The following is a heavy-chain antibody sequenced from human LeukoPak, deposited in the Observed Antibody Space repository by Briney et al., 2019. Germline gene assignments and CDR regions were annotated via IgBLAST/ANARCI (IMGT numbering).Heavy chain of an antibody. J-gene: IGHJ4*02. CDR1: GFTFSSYG. Sequence: PGRSLRLSCAASGFTFSSYGMHWVRQAPGKGLEWVAVISYDGSNKYYADSVKGRLTISRDNSKNTMYLQMNSLRAEDTAVYYCAKEAGSHYRTTHFDYWGQGTLVTVSS. D-gene: IGHD1-26*01. CDR3: AKEAGSHYRTTHFDY. V-gene: IGHV3-30*18. CDR2: ISYDGSNK.